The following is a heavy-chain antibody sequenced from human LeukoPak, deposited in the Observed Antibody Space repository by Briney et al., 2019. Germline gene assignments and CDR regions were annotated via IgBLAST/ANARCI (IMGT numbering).Heavy chain of an antibody. CDR3: SRGRYGDYSRSGYYYGMDV. Sequence: GGSLRLSCVAPGFTFSSYAMHWVRQAPGKGLEWVAVIAFDGSNALYADSVKSRFTISRDISKSTLYLEMNSLKAEDSAIYYCSRGRYGDYSRSGYYYGMDVWGQGTTVTVSS. D-gene: IGHD4-17*01. V-gene: IGHV3-30-3*01. J-gene: IGHJ6*02. CDR2: IAFDGSNA. CDR1: GFTFSSYA.